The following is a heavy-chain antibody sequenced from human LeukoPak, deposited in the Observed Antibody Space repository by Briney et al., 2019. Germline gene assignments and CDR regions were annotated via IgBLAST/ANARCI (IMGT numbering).Heavy chain of an antibody. CDR1: GYSISSGYY. V-gene: IGHV4-38-2*02. D-gene: IGHD3-10*01. J-gene: IGHJ5*02. Sequence: SETLSLTCTVSGYSISSGYYWGWIRQPPGKGLEWIGSIYHTGSTYYNPSLKSRVTISVDTSANQFSLKLNSVTAADTAVYYCARPIRSRDNNWFDPWGQGTLVIVSS. CDR2: IYHTGST. CDR3: ARPIRSRDNNWFDP.